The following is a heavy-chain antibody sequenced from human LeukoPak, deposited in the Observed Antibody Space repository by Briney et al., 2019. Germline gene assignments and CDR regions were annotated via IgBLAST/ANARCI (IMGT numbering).Heavy chain of an antibody. V-gene: IGHV3-33*01. CDR3: ARDIYYDSSGYYGSVY. D-gene: IGHD3-22*01. Sequence: GGSLRLSCAASGFTFSSYGMHWVRQAPGKGLEWVAVIWYDGSNKYYADSVKGRFTISRDNAKNSLYLQMNSLRAEDTAVYYCARDIYYDSSGYYGSVYWGQGTLVTVSS. J-gene: IGHJ4*02. CDR1: GFTFSSYG. CDR2: IWYDGSNK.